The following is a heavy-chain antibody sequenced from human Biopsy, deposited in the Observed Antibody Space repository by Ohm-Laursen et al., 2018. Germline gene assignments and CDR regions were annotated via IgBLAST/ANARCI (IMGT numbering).Heavy chain of an antibody. CDR1: GESMGTYY. CDR3: ARVRGGFLEWFDY. Sequence: GTLPLTCTVSGESMGTYYWTWIRQPPGKGLEWIASIYYSGTTNKNPSLKSRVTISVDTSKRQFYLELSSVTAADTAIYYCARVRGGFLEWFDYWGQGTLITVSS. CDR2: IYYSGTT. J-gene: IGHJ5*01. D-gene: IGHD3-3*01. V-gene: IGHV4-59*01.